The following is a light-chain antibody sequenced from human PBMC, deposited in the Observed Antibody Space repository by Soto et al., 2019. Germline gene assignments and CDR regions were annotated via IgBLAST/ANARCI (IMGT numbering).Light chain of an antibody. CDR3: QQHNRSPLT. CDR1: QSIGAS. J-gene: IGKJ4*01. V-gene: IGKV1-5*03. CDR2: KAS. Sequence: DIQMTQSPSTLYASVGDRVTITCRASQSIGASVAWFQQKPGKAPNLLIYKASNLESGVPSRFSGSASGTEFTLTISSLQPDDFATYYCQQHNRSPLTFGGGTKVEI.